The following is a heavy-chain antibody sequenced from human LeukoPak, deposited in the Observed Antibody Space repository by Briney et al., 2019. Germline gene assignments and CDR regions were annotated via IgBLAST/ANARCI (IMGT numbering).Heavy chain of an antibody. Sequence: HTGGSLRLSCAASGFTFSSYAMRWVRQAPGKGLEWVSAISGSGDSTYYADSVKGRFTISRDNSKNTLYLQMNSLRAEDTAVYYCASVEMATMGFDYWGQGTLVTVSS. CDR2: ISGSGDST. CDR3: ASVEMATMGFDY. J-gene: IGHJ4*02. CDR1: GFTFSSYA. D-gene: IGHD5-24*01. V-gene: IGHV3-23*01.